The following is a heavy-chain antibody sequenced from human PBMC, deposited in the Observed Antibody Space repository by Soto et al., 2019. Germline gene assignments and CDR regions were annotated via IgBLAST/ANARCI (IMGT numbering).Heavy chain of an antibody. Sequence: GGSLRLSCAASGFTFSSYAMSWVRQAPGKGLEWVSAISGSGGSTYYADSVKGRFTISRDNSKNTLYLQMNSLRAEDTAVYYCAKTPGYCSGGSCYSGVETDGMDVWGQGTKATVYS. J-gene: IGHJ6*02. CDR3: AKTPGYCSGGSCYSGVETDGMDV. CDR1: GFTFSSYA. CDR2: ISGSGGST. V-gene: IGHV3-23*01. D-gene: IGHD2-15*01.